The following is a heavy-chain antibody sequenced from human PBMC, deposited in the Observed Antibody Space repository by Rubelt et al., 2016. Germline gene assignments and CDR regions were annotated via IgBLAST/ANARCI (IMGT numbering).Heavy chain of an antibody. CDR2: INPNSGGT. D-gene: IGHD6-13*01. Sequence: RGLEWMGWINPNSGGTNYAQKFQGRVTMTRDTSISTAYMELSRLRSDDTAVYYCAREGSSSDFYFDYWGQGTLVTVSS. V-gene: IGHV1-2*02. CDR3: AREGSSSDFYFDY. J-gene: IGHJ4*02.